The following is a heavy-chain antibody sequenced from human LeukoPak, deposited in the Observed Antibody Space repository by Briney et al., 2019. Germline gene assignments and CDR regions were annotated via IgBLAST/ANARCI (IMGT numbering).Heavy chain of an antibody. V-gene: IGHV1-18*01. Sequence: ASVKVSCMASGYTFTSYGISWVRQAPGQGLEWMGWISAYNGNTNYAQKLQGRVTMTTDTSTSTAYMELRSLRSDDTAVYYCATHSLPFGRAVAVTYWYFDLWGRGTLVTVSS. D-gene: IGHD6-19*01. CDR2: ISAYNGNT. J-gene: IGHJ2*01. CDR3: ATHSLPFGRAVAVTYWYFDL. CDR1: GYTFTSYG.